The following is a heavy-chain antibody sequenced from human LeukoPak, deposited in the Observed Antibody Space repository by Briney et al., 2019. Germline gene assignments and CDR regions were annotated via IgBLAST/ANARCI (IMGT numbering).Heavy chain of an antibody. J-gene: IGHJ4*02. V-gene: IGHV3-73*01. CDR1: GFTFSGSA. D-gene: IGHD2-15*01. Sequence: GGSLRLSCAASGFTFSGSAMHWARQASGKGLEWVGRIRSKANSYATAYAASVKGRFTISRDDSKDMAYLQLNSLETDDTAVYYCTRHQGAGGSGVDYWGQGTLVTVSS. CDR2: IRSKANSYAT. CDR3: TRHQGAGGSGVDY.